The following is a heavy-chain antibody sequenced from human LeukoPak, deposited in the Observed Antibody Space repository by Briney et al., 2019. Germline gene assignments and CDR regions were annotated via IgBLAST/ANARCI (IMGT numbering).Heavy chain of an antibody. CDR3: ARDRDIVVVPAALGWFDP. CDR1: GFTFSSYG. CDR2: IWYDGSNK. J-gene: IGHJ5*02. V-gene: IGHV3-33*01. D-gene: IGHD2-2*01. Sequence: GRSLRLSCAASGFTFSSYGMHWVRQAPGKGLEWVAVIWYDGSNKYYADSVKGRFTISRDNSKNTLYLQMNSLRAEDTAVYYCARDRDIVVVPAALGWFDPWGQGTLVTASS.